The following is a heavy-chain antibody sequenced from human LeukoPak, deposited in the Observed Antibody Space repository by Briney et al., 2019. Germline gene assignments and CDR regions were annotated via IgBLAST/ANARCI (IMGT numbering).Heavy chain of an antibody. CDR1: GFTFSSYE. V-gene: IGHV3-48*03. CDR2: ISSSGSTI. J-gene: IGHJ6*03. D-gene: IGHD2-8*01. Sequence: GGSLRLSCAASGFTFSSYEMNWVRQAPGKGLEWVSYISSSGSTIYYADSVKGRFTISRDNAKNSLYLQMNSLRAEDTALYYCARDYTNYYYMDVWGKGTTVTISS. CDR3: ARDYTNYYYMDV.